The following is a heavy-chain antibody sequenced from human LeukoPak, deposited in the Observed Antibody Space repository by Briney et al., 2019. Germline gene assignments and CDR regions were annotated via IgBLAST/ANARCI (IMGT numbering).Heavy chain of an antibody. CDR1: GFTFSSYG. J-gene: IGHJ5*02. CDR2: IRYDGSNK. CDR3: AKEGYYTINWFDP. Sequence: GGSLRLSCAASGFTFSSYGMHWVRQAPGKGLEWVAFIRYDGSNKYYADSVKGRFTISRDNSKNTLYLQMNSLRAEDTAVYYCAKEGYYTINWFDPWGQGTLVTVSS. V-gene: IGHV3-30*02. D-gene: IGHD3-3*01.